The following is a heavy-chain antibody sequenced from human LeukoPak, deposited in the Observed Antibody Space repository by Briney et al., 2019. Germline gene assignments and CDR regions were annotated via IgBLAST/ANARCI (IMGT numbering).Heavy chain of an antibody. CDR1: GGSISSGGYS. D-gene: IGHD2-2*01. V-gene: IGHV4-30-2*01. J-gene: IGHJ4*02. CDR2: IYHSGST. Sequence: SQTLSPTCAVSGGSISSGGYSWSWIRQPPGKGLEWIGYIYHSGSTYYNPSLKSRVTISVDRSKNQFSLKLSSVTAADTAVYYCARVGLGAIFDYWGQGTLVTVSS. CDR3: ARVGLGAIFDY.